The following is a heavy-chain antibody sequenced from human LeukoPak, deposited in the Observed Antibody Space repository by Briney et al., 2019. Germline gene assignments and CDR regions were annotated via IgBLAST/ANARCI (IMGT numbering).Heavy chain of an antibody. CDR1: GGSISSGGYS. CDR2: IYHSGST. CDR3: ARVHCSSTSCLFDY. J-gene: IGHJ4*02. D-gene: IGHD2-2*01. V-gene: IGHV4-30-2*01. Sequence: SETLSLTCAVSGGSISSGGYSWSWIRQPPGKGLEWIGYIYHSGSTYYNPSLKSRVTISVDRSKNQFSLKLSSVTAADTAVYYCARVHCSSTSCLFDYWGQGTLVTVST.